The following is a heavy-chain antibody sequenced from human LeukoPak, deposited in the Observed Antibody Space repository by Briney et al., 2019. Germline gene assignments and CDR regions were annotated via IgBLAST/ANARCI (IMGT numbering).Heavy chain of an antibody. Sequence: GRSLRLSCAASGFTFSSYGMHWVRQAPGKGLEWVAVISYDGSNKYYADSVKGRFTISRDNSKNTQYLQMNSLRAEDTAVYYCAKAFYDILTGFPNWGQGTLVTVSS. CDR1: GFTFSSYG. CDR2: ISYDGSNK. D-gene: IGHD3-9*01. V-gene: IGHV3-30*18. CDR3: AKAFYDILTGFPN. J-gene: IGHJ4*02.